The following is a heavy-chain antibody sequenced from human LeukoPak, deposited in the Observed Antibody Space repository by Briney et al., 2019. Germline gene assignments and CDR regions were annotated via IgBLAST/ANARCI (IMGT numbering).Heavy chain of an antibody. CDR2: IIPILGIA. J-gene: IGHJ6*03. CDR3: AGELLSDQYYYYYYMDV. Sequence: ASAKVSCRASGGTFSSYTISWVRQAPGQGLEWMGRIIPILGIANYAQKFQGRVTITADKSTSTAYMELSSLRSEDTAVYYCAGELLSDQYYYYYYMDVWGKGTTVTVSS. D-gene: IGHD2-2*01. CDR1: GGTFSSYT. V-gene: IGHV1-69*02.